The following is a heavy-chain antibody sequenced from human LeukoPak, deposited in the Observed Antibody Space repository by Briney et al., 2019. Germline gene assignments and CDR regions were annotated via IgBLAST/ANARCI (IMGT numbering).Heavy chain of an antibody. CDR3: ASGYAEVLWVAEAFDH. CDR2: IHYSGTT. D-gene: IGHD2-2*01. J-gene: IGHJ5*02. CDR1: GDSIGSSNYY. V-gene: IGHV4-39*01. Sequence: PSETLSLTCTVSGDSIGSSNYYWAWIRQPPGKGLEWLATIHYSGTTFYNMSVKSRVAISIDSSKNQFSLKLSSVSASDTAVYFCASGYAEVLWVAEAFDHWGQGTLVTVSS.